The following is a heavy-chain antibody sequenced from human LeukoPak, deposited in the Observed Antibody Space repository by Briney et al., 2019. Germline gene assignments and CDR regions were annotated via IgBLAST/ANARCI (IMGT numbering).Heavy chain of an antibody. Sequence: GGSLRLSCAASGFTFSSYAMSWVRQAPGKGLEWVSAISGSGGSTYYADSVKGRFTISRDKSKNTLYLQMNSLRAEDTAVYYCARDGAAAGFFDYWGQGTLVTVSS. CDR2: ISGSGGST. CDR1: GFTFSSYA. V-gene: IGHV3-23*01. D-gene: IGHD6-13*01. CDR3: ARDGAAAGFFDY. J-gene: IGHJ4*02.